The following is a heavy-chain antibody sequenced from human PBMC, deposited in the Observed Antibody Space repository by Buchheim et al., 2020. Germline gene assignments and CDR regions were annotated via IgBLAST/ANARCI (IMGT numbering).Heavy chain of an antibody. Sequence: QVQLQESGPGLVKPSGTLSLTCAISGGSISSSLWWSWVRQSPGKGLEWIGEISSGRRTNYNYNPSLGSRVTVSVDKSKNQFSLNLRTVTAADTAVYFCARGHGAGRSSDWFDPWGPGAL. D-gene: IGHD3-10*01. J-gene: IGHJ5*02. V-gene: IGHV4-4*02. CDR3: ARGHGAGRSSDWFDP. CDR2: ISSGRRTNY. CDR1: GGSISSSLW.